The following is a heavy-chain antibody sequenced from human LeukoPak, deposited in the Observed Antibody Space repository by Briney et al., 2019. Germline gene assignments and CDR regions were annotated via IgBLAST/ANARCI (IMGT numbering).Heavy chain of an antibody. Sequence: ASVKVSCKASVYTFTSYDINWVRQATGQGLEWMGWMNPNSGNTRYVQKFQGRDTMNRNTSISTAYMKVNSLRSEDTAVYYCARGTVTFDYWGQGTLVTVSS. CDR3: ARGTVTFDY. D-gene: IGHD4-17*01. CDR1: VYTFTSYD. V-gene: IGHV1-8*01. J-gene: IGHJ4*02. CDR2: MNPNSGNT.